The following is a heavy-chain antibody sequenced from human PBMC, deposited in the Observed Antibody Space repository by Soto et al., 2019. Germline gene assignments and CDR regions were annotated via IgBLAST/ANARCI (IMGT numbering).Heavy chain of an antibody. J-gene: IGHJ4*02. CDR3: ARGGGSGNPAFDY. CDR1: GFTFSNHW. CDR2: LKSDGSTT. Sequence: PGGSLRLSCAASGFTFSNHWMHWVRQAPGKGLVWVSHLKSDGSTTIYADSVKGRFTISRDNAKNTLYLQMNSLRPEDTAVYYCARGGGSGNPAFDYWGQGTLVTVSS. V-gene: IGHV3-74*01. D-gene: IGHD1-26*01.